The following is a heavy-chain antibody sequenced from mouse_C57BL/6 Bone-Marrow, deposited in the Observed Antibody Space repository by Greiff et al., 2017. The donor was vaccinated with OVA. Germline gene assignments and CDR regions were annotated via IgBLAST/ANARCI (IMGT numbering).Heavy chain of an antibody. J-gene: IGHJ4*01. Sequence: VKLMESGPELVKPGASVKLSCKASGYTFTSYDINWVKQRPGQGLEWIGWIYPRDGSTKYNEKFKGKATLTVDTSSSTAYMELHSLTSEDSAVYFCARSPLLRYPLHYAMDYWGQGTSVTVSS. CDR3: ARSPLLRYPLHYAMDY. D-gene: IGHD1-1*01. CDR2: IYPRDGST. V-gene: IGHV1-85*01. CDR1: GYTFTSYD.